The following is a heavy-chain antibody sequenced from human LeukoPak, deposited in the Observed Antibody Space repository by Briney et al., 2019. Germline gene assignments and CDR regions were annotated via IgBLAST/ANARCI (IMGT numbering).Heavy chain of an antibody. D-gene: IGHD6-6*01. Sequence: GGSPRLSCAASGFTFSSHEMNWVRQAPGKGLEWVSYITSSGTTKYGDSVKGRFTISRDNAKNSLYLQMNSLRAEDTAVYYCARSATDSSSVDYWGQGTLVTVSS. V-gene: IGHV3-48*03. CDR2: ITSSGTT. CDR1: GFTFSSHE. J-gene: IGHJ4*02. CDR3: ARSATDSSSVDY.